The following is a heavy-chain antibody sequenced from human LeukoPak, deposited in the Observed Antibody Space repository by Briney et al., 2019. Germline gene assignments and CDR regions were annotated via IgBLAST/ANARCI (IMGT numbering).Heavy chain of an antibody. Sequence: SETLSLTCAVSGGSISSGDYSWSWIRQPPGKGLEWIGYIYHSGSTYYNPSLKSRVTISVDRSKNQFSLKLSSVTAADTAVYYCAREGLSGDYDYWGQGTLVTVSS. J-gene: IGHJ4*02. CDR1: GGSISSGDYS. CDR2: IYHSGST. CDR3: AREGLSGDYDY. D-gene: IGHD4-17*01. V-gene: IGHV4-30-2*01.